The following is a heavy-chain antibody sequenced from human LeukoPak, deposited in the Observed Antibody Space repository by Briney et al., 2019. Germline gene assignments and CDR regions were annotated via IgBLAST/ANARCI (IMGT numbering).Heavy chain of an antibody. CDR1: GVSINGFY. CDR3: AREVLDYSGSGTYYRHFDF. J-gene: IGHJ4*02. D-gene: IGHD3-10*01. V-gene: IGHV4-59*01. Sequence: SETLSLTCTVSGVSINGFYWSWIRQPPGKGLEWMGYIYYSGTTNYNPSLRSRVTISVDTSKNQFSLKLSSVTAADTAVCYCAREVLDYSGSGTYYRHFDFWGQGTLVAVSS. CDR2: IYYSGTT.